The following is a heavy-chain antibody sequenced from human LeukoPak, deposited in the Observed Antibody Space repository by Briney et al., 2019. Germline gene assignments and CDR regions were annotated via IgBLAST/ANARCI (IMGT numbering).Heavy chain of an antibody. V-gene: IGHV1-18*01. D-gene: IGHD3-22*01. CDR2: ISAYNGNT. Sequence: ASVTVSCTASGYTFTSYGISWVRQAPGQGLGWMGWISAYNGNTNYAQKLQGRVTMTTDTSTSTAYMELRSLRSDDTAVYYCARAGFLVLTDRPDSSGYRAYYYYMDVWGKGTTVTVSS. J-gene: IGHJ6*03. CDR3: ARAGFLVLTDRPDSSGYRAYYYYMDV. CDR1: GYTFTSYG.